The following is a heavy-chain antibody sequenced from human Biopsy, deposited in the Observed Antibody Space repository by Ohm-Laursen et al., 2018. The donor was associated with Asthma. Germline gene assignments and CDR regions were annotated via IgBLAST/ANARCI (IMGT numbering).Heavy chain of an antibody. CDR3: AREVVWFREVGGMDV. V-gene: IGHV3-30*03. J-gene: IGHJ6*02. D-gene: IGHD3-10*01. CDR2: ISHDGNKR. CDR1: GFTFSRHA. Sequence: SLRLSCAASGFTFSRHALHWVRQPPGKGLEWVALISHDGNKRYSADSVKGRLTISRDNSKNTLYLQMNSLRADDTAVYYCAREVVWFREVGGMDVWGHGTTVTVS.